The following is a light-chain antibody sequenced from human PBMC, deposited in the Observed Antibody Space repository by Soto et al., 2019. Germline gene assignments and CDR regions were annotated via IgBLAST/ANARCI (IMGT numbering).Light chain of an antibody. CDR1: QSVSSY. CDR3: QQRSNWPPYT. V-gene: IGKV3-11*01. J-gene: IGKJ2*01. Sequence: IVLTQSPATLSLSPGERATLSCRASQSVSSYLAWYQQKPGQAPRLLIYDASNRATGIPARFSGSGSGTDFTLTISSREPEDFAVYYCQQRSNWPPYTFGKGTKLEIK. CDR2: DAS.